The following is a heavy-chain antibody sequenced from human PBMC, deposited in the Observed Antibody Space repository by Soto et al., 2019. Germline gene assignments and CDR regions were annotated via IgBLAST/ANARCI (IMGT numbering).Heavy chain of an antibody. V-gene: IGHV1-69*01. CDR2: IIPIFGTA. J-gene: IGHJ6*02. CDR1: GGTFSSYA. Sequence: QVQLVQSGAEVKKPGSSVKVSCKASGGTFSSYAISWVRQAPGQGLEWVGGIIPIFGTANYAQKFQGRVTITADESTSTAYMELSSLRSEDTAVYYCAREPYCSSTSCYGDYYYGMDVWGQGTTVTVSS. D-gene: IGHD2-2*01. CDR3: AREPYCSSTSCYGDYYYGMDV.